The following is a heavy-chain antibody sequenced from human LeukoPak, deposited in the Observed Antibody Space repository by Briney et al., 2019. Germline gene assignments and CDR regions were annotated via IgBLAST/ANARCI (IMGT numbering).Heavy chain of an antibody. CDR3: ARVGLGVGSGRKASGFDP. CDR2: IKEDGSEK. CDR1: GFTFSGYW. J-gene: IGHJ5*02. D-gene: IGHD3-10*01. Sequence: GGSLRLSCAASGFTFSGYWMTWVRQAPGKGLEWVASIKEDGSEKYYVDSVKGRFTMSRDNVKNSLYLQMNSLRAEDTAVYYCARVGLGVGSGRKASGFDPWGQGTLVTVSS. V-gene: IGHV3-7*01.